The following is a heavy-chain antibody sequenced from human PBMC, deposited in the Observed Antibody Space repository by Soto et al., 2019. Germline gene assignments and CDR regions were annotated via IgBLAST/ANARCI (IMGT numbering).Heavy chain of an antibody. CDR2: IDHSGRT. D-gene: IGHD2-8*02. CDR3: ARDNPSRYFTGDRCYYYYGMDV. J-gene: IGHJ6*02. V-gene: IGHV4-59*01. Sequence: QVQLQESGPGLVKPSETLSLTCTVSGDSISSYYWRWIRQSPGKGLEWIGYIDHSGRTNYNPSLKSPVTISADTSKNQFSLKLSSMTAGDTAVYYCARDNPSRYFTGDRCYYYYGMDVWGQGATVTVSS. CDR1: GDSISSYY.